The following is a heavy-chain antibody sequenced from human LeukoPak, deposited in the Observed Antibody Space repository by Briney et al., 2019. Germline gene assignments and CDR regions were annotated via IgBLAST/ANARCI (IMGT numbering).Heavy chain of an antibody. V-gene: IGHV4-38-2*02. CDR1: GDSITSAFH. CDR2: ISHSGTT. D-gene: IGHD2-15*01. Sequence: SETLSLTCAVSGDSITSAFHWGWVRQPPGKGLEWIGSISHSGTTSYAPSFKSRLTISLDPSKNQLSLKLSSVTAADTAVFFCARDHLACSGDTCFSAHWFDPWGHGTLVIVSS. CDR3: ARDHLACSGDTCFSAHWFDP. J-gene: IGHJ5*02.